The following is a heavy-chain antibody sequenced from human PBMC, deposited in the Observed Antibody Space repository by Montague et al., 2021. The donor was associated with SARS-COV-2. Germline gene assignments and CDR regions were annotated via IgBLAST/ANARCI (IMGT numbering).Heavy chain of an antibody. CDR3: ARVSSTALRGVIKTSGYYALDV. CDR2: IYHTGTT. CDR1: GGSLRHSY. Sequence: SETLSLTCSVSGGSLRHSYWTWIRQAPERGLEWIGYIYHTGTTKYYPALQSRLTISVDTAKNQFFLSLTSVTAADTAVYYCARVSSTALRGVIKTSGYYALDVWGPGTTVRVSS. J-gene: IGHJ6*02. V-gene: IGHV4-4*09. D-gene: IGHD3-10*01.